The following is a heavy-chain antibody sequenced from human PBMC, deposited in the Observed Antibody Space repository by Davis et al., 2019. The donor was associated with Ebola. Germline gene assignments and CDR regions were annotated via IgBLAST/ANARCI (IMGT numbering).Heavy chain of an antibody. V-gene: IGHV1-69*10. CDR1: GGTFSTYA. Sequence: SVKVSCKASGGTFSTYAISWVRQAPGQGLEWMGGIIPFLGIPNYAQKFQGRVTITADKSTSTAYMELSSLRSEDPAVYYCARGLARDGYTGQGYWGQGTLVTVSS. J-gene: IGHJ4*02. D-gene: IGHD5-24*01. CDR2: IIPFLGIP. CDR3: ARGLARDGYTGQGY.